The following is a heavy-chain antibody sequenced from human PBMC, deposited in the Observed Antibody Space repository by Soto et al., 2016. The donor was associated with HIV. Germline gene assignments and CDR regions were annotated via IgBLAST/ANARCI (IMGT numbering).Heavy chain of an antibody. D-gene: IGHD3-16*01. Sequence: QLQQWGGLLKPSETLSLTCAVYGESFTGYYWTWIRQSPGKGLEWIGEITHTGITKYSQSFKSRTTILKDMSKNQFSLQINSLTATDTAIYFCARRRFGTGGPMDVWGKWDHG. CDR2: ITHTGIT. V-gene: IGHV4-34*02. CDR3: ARRRFGTGGPMDV. J-gene: IGHJ6*03. CDR1: GESFTGYY.